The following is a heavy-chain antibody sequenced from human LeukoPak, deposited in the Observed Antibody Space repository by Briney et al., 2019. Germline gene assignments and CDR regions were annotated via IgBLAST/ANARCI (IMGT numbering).Heavy chain of an antibody. CDR1: GFSLSTSGMC. D-gene: IGHD3-10*01. CDR2: IDWDDDK. Sequence: SGPALVKPTQTLTLTCTFSGFSLSTSGMCVSWIRQPPGKALQWLARIDWDDDKYYSTSLKTRLTISKDTSKNQVVLTMTNMDPVDTATFYCAGMRYGSGSYPSYYLDYWGQGTLVTVSS. V-gene: IGHV2-70*11. J-gene: IGHJ4*02. CDR3: AGMRYGSGSYPSYYLDY.